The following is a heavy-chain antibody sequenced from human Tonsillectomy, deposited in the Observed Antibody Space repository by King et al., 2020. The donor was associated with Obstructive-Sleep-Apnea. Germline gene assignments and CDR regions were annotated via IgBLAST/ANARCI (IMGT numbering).Heavy chain of an antibody. Sequence: VQLQESGPGLVKPSETLSLTCTVSGGSISSFYWSLIRQPPGKGLEWIGNIYSTGSTNYNPSLKSRVTISVDTSENQFSLKLTSVTATDTAVYYCARLYGVTTRFGDFWGQGTLVTVSS. D-gene: IGHD4-11*01. J-gene: IGHJ4*02. CDR1: GGSISSFY. CDR2: IYSTGST. CDR3: ARLYGVTTRFGDF. V-gene: IGHV4-59*08.